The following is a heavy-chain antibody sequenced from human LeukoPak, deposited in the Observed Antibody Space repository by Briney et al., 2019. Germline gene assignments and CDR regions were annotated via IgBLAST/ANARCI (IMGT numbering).Heavy chain of an antibody. V-gene: IGHV1-8*01. CDR1: GYTFTSYD. D-gene: IGHD6-13*01. CDR2: MNPNSGNT. CDR3: ARGIKGTLAAAGRRYYYYYMDV. Sequence: ASVKVSCKASGYTFTSYDINWVRQATGQGPEWMGWMNPNSGNTGYAQKFQGRVTMTRNTSISTAYMELSSLRSEDTAVYYCARGIKGTLAAAGRRYYYYYMDVWGKGTTVTVSS. J-gene: IGHJ6*03.